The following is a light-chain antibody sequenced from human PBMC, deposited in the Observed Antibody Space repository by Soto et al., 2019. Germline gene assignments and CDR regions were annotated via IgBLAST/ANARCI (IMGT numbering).Light chain of an antibody. CDR3: HQSYITPYT. V-gene: IGKV1-39*01. J-gene: IGKJ2*01. CDR2: AAS. Sequence: DIQMTQSPSSLSASVGDTVTITCRASQSISVHLNWYQQKPGKVPKLLIYAASNLQSGVPSSFSGSGSETDFALTISSMQPEDVATYYCHQSYITPYTFGQGTKLQIK. CDR1: QSISVH.